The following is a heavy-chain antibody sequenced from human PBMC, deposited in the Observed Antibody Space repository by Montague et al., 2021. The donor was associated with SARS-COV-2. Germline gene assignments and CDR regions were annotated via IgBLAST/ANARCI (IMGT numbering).Heavy chain of an antibody. Sequence: SETLSLTCTVSGGSISSSSYYWGWIRQPPGKGLEWIGSIYYSGSTYYNPSLKSRVTISVDTSKNQFYLKLSAVTAADTAVYYCARQGPMCRGVIKHSGWFDPWGQGTLVTVSS. CDR1: GGSISSSSYY. CDR3: ARQGPMCRGVIKHSGWFDP. CDR2: IYYSGST. D-gene: IGHD3-10*01. J-gene: IGHJ5*02. V-gene: IGHV4-39*01.